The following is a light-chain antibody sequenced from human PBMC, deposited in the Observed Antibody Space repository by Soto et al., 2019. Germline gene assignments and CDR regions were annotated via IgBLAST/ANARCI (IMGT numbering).Light chain of an antibody. V-gene: IGKV1-12*01. CDR2: DAS. CDR1: QSISDW. CDR3: LQANSFPLT. J-gene: IGKJ4*01. Sequence: DIQMTQSPSTLSASVGDRVTITCRASQSISDWLAWYQQTPGKAPRLLIYDASKLQSGVPSRFSGGGSGTDFTLTISSLQPEDVATYYCLQANSFPLTFGGGTKVDIK.